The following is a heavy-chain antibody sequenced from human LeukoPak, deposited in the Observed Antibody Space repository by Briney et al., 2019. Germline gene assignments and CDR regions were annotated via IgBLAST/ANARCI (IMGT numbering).Heavy chain of an antibody. Sequence: SGTLSLTSAVSGGSISSSNWWSWVRQPPGKGLEWIGEIYHSGSTNYNPSLKSRVTISVDKSKNQFSLKLSSVTAADTAVYYCARSGGIAVAGSFDYWGQGTLVTVSS. D-gene: IGHD6-19*01. CDR3: ARSGGIAVAGSFDY. J-gene: IGHJ4*02. V-gene: IGHV4-4*02. CDR2: IYHSGST. CDR1: GGSISSSNW.